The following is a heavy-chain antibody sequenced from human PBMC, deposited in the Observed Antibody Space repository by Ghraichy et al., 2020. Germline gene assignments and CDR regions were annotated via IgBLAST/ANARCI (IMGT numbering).Heavy chain of an antibody. V-gene: IGHV4-4*02. CDR3: ARTRYSRSYYGTSHYHGMDV. D-gene: IGHD3-10*01. CDR2: IYHSGST. Sequence: SETLSLTCAVSGGLISSTDRWSWVRQPPGKGLEWIGEIYHSGSTNYNPSLKSRVTISVDKSKNQLSLKLSSVTAADTAIYYCARTRYSRSYYGTSHYHGMDVWGQGTTVTVSS. J-gene: IGHJ6*02. CDR1: GGLISSTDR.